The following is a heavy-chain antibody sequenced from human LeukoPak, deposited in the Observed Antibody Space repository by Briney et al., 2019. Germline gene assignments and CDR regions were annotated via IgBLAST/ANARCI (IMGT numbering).Heavy chain of an antibody. CDR3: ARVSSRTTANLDY. J-gene: IGHJ4*02. V-gene: IGHV3-53*01. CDR2: IYSGGST. Sequence: GGSLRLSCAASGFTVSSNYMSWVRQAPGKGLEWVSVIYSGGSTYYADSVKGRFTISRDNSKNTLYLQMNSLRAEDTAVYYCARVSSRTTANLDYWGQGTLVTVSS. CDR1: GFTVSSNY. D-gene: IGHD4-4*01.